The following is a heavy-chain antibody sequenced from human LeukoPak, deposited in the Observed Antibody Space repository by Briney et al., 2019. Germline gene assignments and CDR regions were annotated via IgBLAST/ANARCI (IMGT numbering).Heavy chain of an antibody. D-gene: IGHD5-12*01. J-gene: IGHJ4*02. CDR2: INPNSGGT. V-gene: IGHV1-2*02. Sequence: GASVKVPCKASGYTFTGYYMHWVRQAPGQGLEWMGWINPNSGGTNYAQKFQGRVTMTRDTSISTAYMELSRLRSDDTAVYYCAREMERGYDWFDYWGQGTLVTVSS. CDR1: GYTFTGYY. CDR3: AREMERGYDWFDY.